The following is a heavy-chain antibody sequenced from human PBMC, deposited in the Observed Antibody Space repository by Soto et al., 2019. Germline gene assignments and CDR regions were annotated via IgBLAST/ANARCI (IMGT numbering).Heavy chain of an antibody. D-gene: IGHD6-19*01. Sequence: QVQLQESGPGLVKPSETLSLTCTVSGGSISSYYWSWIRQPPGEGLEWIGYIYYSGSTNYNPSLKSRDTISVDTSKNQFSLKLSSVTAADTAVYYCARREGGSSGWYGAASFDYWGQGTLVTVSS. CDR1: GGSISSYY. V-gene: IGHV4-59*01. CDR3: ARREGGSSGWYGAASFDY. CDR2: IYYSGST. J-gene: IGHJ4*02.